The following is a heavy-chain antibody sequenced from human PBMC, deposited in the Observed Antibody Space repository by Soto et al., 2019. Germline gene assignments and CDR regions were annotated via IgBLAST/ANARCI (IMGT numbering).Heavy chain of an antibody. J-gene: IGHJ4*02. CDR3: ARDSHWSQDY. V-gene: IGHV3-7*01. CDR2: INQHGSEK. CDR1: GFAVSRNY. Sequence: PGGSLRLSCAASGFAVSRNYMTWVRQAPGKGLEWVASINQHGSEKYHVDSVKGRFTISRDNARNSLYLQMNSLRAEDTAVYYCARDSHWSQDYWGQGTLVTVSS.